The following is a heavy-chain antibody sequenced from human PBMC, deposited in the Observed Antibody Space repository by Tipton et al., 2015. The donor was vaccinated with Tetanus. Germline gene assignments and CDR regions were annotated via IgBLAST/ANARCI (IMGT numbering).Heavy chain of an antibody. CDR3: ARSALEQQLLHYGMDV. Sequence: SLRLSCAASGFTFSDYSMNWVRQAPGKGLEWVSYISYGSTTIYYADSVKGRFTISRDNAKNSLYLQMNSLRAEDTAVYYCARSALEQQLLHYGMDVWGQGTTVTVSS. J-gene: IGHJ6*02. CDR1: GFTFSDYS. CDR2: ISYGSTTI. V-gene: IGHV3-48*04. D-gene: IGHD6-13*01.